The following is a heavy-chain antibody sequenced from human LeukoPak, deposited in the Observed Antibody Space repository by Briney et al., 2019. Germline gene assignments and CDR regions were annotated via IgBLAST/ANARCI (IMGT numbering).Heavy chain of an antibody. CDR3: ARVRGVLRYFDWSDAFDI. J-gene: IGHJ3*02. D-gene: IGHD3-9*01. Sequence: PGRSLRLSCAASGFTFSSYAMHWVRQAPGKGLEWVAVISYDGSNKYYADSVKGRFTISRDNSKNTLYLQMNSLRAEDTAVYYCARVRGVLRYFDWSDAFDIWAKGQWSPSLQ. CDR2: ISYDGSNK. V-gene: IGHV3-30*04. CDR1: GFTFSSYA.